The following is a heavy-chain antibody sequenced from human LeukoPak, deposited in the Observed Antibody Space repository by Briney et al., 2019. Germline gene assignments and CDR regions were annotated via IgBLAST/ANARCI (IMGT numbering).Heavy chain of an antibody. Sequence: ASVKVSCKASGGTFSSYAISWVRQAPGLGLEWMGRIIPILGIANYAQKFQSRVTITADKSTSTAYMELSSLRSEDTAVYYCARDRYYYDSSGYSAWGQGTLVTVSS. D-gene: IGHD3-22*01. V-gene: IGHV1-69*04. CDR1: GGTFSSYA. CDR3: ARDRYYYDSSGYSA. CDR2: IIPILGIA. J-gene: IGHJ5*02.